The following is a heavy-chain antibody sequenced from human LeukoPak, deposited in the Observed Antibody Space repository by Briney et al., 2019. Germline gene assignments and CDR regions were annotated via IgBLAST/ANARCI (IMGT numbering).Heavy chain of an antibody. Sequence: RGFLRRSCSAAGFTLSSYGMHWVRQAPGKGLEWVAFIRYDGSNKYYADSVKGRFTISRDNSKNTLYLQMKSLRVEDTAVYYCAPRSTQTWGQGTLVTVSS. J-gene: IGHJ5*02. CDR1: GFTLSSYG. V-gene: IGHV3-30*02. CDR3: APRSTQT. D-gene: IGHD2-15*01. CDR2: IRYDGSNK.